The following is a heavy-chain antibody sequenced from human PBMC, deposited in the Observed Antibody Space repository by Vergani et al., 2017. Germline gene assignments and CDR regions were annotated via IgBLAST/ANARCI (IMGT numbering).Heavy chain of an antibody. J-gene: IGHJ6*03. CDR3: AREPRRGWNPHQTYYYYYMDV. V-gene: IGHV1-69*01. Sequence: QVQLVQSGAEVKKPGSSVKVSCKASGGTFSSYAISWVRQAPGQGLEWMGGIIPIFGTANYAQKFQGRVTITADESTSTDYMALSSLRSEDTAVYYCAREPRRGWNPHQTYYYYYMDVWGKGTTVTVSS. CDR1: GGTFSSYA. CDR2: IIPIFGTA. D-gene: IGHD1-1*01.